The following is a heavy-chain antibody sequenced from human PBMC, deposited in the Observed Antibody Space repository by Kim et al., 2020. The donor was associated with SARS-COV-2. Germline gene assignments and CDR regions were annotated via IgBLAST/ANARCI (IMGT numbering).Heavy chain of an antibody. D-gene: IGHD3-3*01. V-gene: IGHV3-23*05. CDR3: VRNAIFGVVDS. CDR2: T. J-gene: IGHJ4*02. Sequence: TYHSESGKGRFSMSRDNSQNTLHLQMSSRRGEDTAVYYCVRNAIFGVVDSWGQGTLVTVSS.